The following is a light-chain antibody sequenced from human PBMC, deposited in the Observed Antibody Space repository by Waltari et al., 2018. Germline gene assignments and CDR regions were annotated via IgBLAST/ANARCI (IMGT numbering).Light chain of an antibody. J-gene: IGKJ2*01. V-gene: IGKV1-33*01. CDR2: DGS. Sequence: DIQVTQSPSSLSASIGDRVTITCQASQAIRNYLNWYQQKPGKAPKLLIYDGSNLETGVPSRFSGSVSGTDFSFTISSLQPEDIATYYCQLFDDPPSYTFGQGTKVEMK. CDR3: QLFDDPPSYT. CDR1: QAIRNY.